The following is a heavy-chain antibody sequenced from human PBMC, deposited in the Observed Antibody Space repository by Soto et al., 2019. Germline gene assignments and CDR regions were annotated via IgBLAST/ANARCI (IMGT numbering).Heavy chain of an antibody. Sequence: QVQLVQSGAEVKKPGSAVNVSCKASGGTFSNYGVSWLRQAPGQGLEWMGGITPMFGTRNYAQTFQGRVTINAGEYMTTAYMEMRSLRSDDTAVYFCARAADRRWLKLFDYWGQGNLVTVSA. CDR3: ARAADRRWLKLFDY. J-gene: IGHJ4*02. V-gene: IGHV1-69*01. CDR1: GGTFSNYG. CDR2: ITPMFGTR. D-gene: IGHD5-12*01.